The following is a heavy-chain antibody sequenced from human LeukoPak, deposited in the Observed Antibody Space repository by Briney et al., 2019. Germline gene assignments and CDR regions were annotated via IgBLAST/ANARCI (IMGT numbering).Heavy chain of an antibody. J-gene: IGHJ5*02. Sequence: GGSLRLSCAASGFTFDDYAMHWVRQAPGKGLEWVSGISWNSGSIGYADSVKGRFTISRDNAKNSLYLQMNSLRAEDTALYYCAKDRRVWQQLVRDNWFDPWGQGTLVTVSS. V-gene: IGHV3-9*01. CDR1: GFTFDDYA. D-gene: IGHD6-13*01. CDR3: AKDRRVWQQLVRDNWFDP. CDR2: ISWNSGSI.